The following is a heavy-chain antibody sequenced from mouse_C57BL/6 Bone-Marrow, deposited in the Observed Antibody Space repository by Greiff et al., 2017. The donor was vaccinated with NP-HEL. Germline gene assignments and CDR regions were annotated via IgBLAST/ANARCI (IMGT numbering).Heavy chain of an antibody. CDR2: ISSGGSYT. V-gene: IGHV5-6*02. D-gene: IGHD1-1*01. CDR1: GFTFSSYG. CDR3: ARRGLRRLFAY. J-gene: IGHJ3*01. Sequence: EVKLVESGGDLVKPGGSLKLSCAASGFTFSSYGMSWVRQTPDKRLEWVATISSGGSYTYYPDSVKGRFTISRDNAKNTLYLQMSSLKSEDTAMYYCARRGLRRLFAYWGQGTLVTVSA.